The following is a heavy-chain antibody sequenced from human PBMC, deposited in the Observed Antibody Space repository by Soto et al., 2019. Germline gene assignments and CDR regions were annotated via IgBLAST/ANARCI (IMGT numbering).Heavy chain of an antibody. J-gene: IGHJ3*01. V-gene: IGHV1-18*01. CDR2: ISAYNGNT. CDR3: ARVTGAGYDVFDF. Sequence: WPQQETGQGLEWMGWISAYNGNTNYAQKLQGRVTMTTDTATSTAYMELRSLRSDDTAVYYCARVTGAGYDVFDFWGQGT. D-gene: IGHD5-12*01.